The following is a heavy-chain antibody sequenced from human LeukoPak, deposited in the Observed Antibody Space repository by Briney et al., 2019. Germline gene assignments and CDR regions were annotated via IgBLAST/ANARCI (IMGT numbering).Heavy chain of an antibody. Sequence: GGSLRLSCAASGFTFSSYAMSWVRQAPGKGLEWVSTISGGGGSTYYADSVKGRFTISRDNSKNTLYLQMNSLRAEDTAVYYCAKNRGATPNAPDYWGQGTLVTVSS. V-gene: IGHV3-23*01. J-gene: IGHJ4*02. CDR2: ISGGGGST. D-gene: IGHD1-26*01. CDR1: GFTFSSYA. CDR3: AKNRGATPNAPDY.